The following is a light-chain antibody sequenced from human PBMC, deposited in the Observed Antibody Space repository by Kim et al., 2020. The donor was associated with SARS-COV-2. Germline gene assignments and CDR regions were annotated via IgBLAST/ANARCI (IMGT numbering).Light chain of an antibody. V-gene: IGKV3-15*01. CDR2: GAS. CDR3: QHYNNWSPLT. J-gene: IGKJ4*01. Sequence: EIVMTQSPATLSVSPGERATLSCRASQSVSSNLAWYQQKPGQAPRLLIYGASTRATGIPARFSGSGSGTEFTLTISSLQSEDFAVYYCQHYNNWSPLTFGGGTKVDIK. CDR1: QSVSSN.